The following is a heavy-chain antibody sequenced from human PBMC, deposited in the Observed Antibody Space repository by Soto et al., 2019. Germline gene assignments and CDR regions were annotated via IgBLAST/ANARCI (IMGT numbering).Heavy chain of an antibody. V-gene: IGHV4-39*01. D-gene: IGHD2-2*01. J-gene: IGHJ3*02. CDR3: ASGGDCSSTSCYGPGVFDI. CDR1: GGSISSSSYY. CDR2: IYYSGST. Sequence: QLQLQESGPGLVKPSETLSLTCTVSGGSISSSSYYWGWIRQPPGKGLEWIGSIYYSGSTYYNPSLKSRVTISVDTSKNQFSLKLSSVTAADTAVYYCASGGDCSSTSCYGPGVFDIWGQGTMVTVSS.